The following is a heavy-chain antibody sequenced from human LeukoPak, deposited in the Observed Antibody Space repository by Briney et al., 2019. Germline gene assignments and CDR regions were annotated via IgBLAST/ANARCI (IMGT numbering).Heavy chain of an antibody. V-gene: IGHV3-33*01. Sequence: GGSLRLSCAASGFTFSSYGMHWVRQAPGKGLEWVAVIWYDGSNKYYADSVKGRFTISRDNSKNTLYLQMNSLRAEDTAVYYCAREGRGDGYHYFDYWGQGTLVTVSS. CDR1: GFTFSSYG. J-gene: IGHJ4*02. CDR3: AREGRGDGYHYFDY. D-gene: IGHD4-17*01. CDR2: IWYDGSNK.